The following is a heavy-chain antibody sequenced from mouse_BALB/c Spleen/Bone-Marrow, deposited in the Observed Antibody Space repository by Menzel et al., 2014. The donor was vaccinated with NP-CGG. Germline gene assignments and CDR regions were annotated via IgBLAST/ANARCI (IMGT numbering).Heavy chain of an antibody. D-gene: IGHD1-1*01. V-gene: IGHV1-7*01. Sequence: VQLQQSGAELAKPGASVKMSCKASGYTFTNYWMHWVKQRPGQGLEWIGYINPSTGYTEYNQKFKGKATLTADKSSSTAYMQLSSLTSEDSSVFYCTRRAYGGSYGFAYWGQGTLVTVSA. CDR1: GYTFTNYW. J-gene: IGHJ3*01. CDR3: TRRAYGGSYGFAY. CDR2: INPSTGYT.